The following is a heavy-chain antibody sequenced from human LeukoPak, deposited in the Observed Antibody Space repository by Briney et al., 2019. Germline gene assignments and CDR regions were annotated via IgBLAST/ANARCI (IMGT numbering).Heavy chain of an antibody. V-gene: IGHV3-9*01. CDR3: AKDYGSGSYPYYFDY. CDR1: GFTFDDYA. D-gene: IGHD3-10*01. Sequence: PGGSLRLSCAASGFTFDDYAMHWVRQAPGEGLEWVSGISWNSGSIGYADSVKGRFTISRDNAKNSLYLQMNSLRAEDTALYYCAKDYGSGSYPYYFDYWGQGTLVTVSS. CDR2: ISWNSGSI. J-gene: IGHJ4*02.